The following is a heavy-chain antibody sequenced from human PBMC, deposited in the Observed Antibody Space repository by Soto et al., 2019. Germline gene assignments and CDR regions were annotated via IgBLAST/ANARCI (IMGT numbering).Heavy chain of an antibody. CDR3: ARLGGYYQSLDT. Sequence: PSETLSLTCTVSGGSISPYYWTWIRQPPGKGLEWIGYVYYTGTTTYSPSLKSRVTISVDTSMNQISLKLSSVTAADTAFYYCARLGGYYQSLDTWGQGTLVTVSS. CDR1: GGSISPYY. CDR2: VYYTGTT. D-gene: IGHD3-22*01. J-gene: IGHJ5*02. V-gene: IGHV4-59*08.